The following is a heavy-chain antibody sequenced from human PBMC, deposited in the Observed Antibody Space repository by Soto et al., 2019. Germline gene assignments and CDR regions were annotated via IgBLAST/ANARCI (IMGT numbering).Heavy chain of an antibody. CDR2: ISYDGRNK. Sequence: PXXSLRLSCAASGFTFSSYGMYWVRQAPGKGLEWVSFISYDGRNKDYADSVKGRFTISRDNSKNTLYLQMNSLRAEDKAVYYCAKDQVTSGWYKWSWFGPWGQGTLVTVSS. V-gene: IGHV3-30*18. J-gene: IGHJ5*02. D-gene: IGHD6-19*01. CDR1: GFTFSSYG. CDR3: AKDQVTSGWYKWSWFGP.